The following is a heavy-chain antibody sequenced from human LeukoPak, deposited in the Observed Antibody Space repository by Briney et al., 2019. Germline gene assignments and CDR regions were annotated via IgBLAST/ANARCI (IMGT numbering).Heavy chain of an antibody. D-gene: IGHD4-17*01. J-gene: IGHJ4*02. Sequence: ASVKVSCKASGYTFTSYYMHWVRQAPGQGLEWMGIINPSGGSTSYAQKFQGRVTMTRDTSTSTVYMELSSLRSEDTAVYYCARSSNGEYGYGDYELDYWGQGTLVTASS. CDR1: GYTFTSYY. CDR3: ARSSNGEYGYGDYELDY. V-gene: IGHV1-46*01. CDR2: INPSGGST.